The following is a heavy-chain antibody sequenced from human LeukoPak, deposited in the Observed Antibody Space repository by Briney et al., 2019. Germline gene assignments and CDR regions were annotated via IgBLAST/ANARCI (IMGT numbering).Heavy chain of an antibody. CDR2: INHGGST. Sequence: SETLSLTCAVYGGSFSGYYWSWIRQPPGKGLEWIGEINHGGSTNYNPSLKSRVTISVDTSKNQFSLKLSSVTAADTAVYYCARTQQQLLRYYYYMDVWGKGTTVTVSS. J-gene: IGHJ6*03. CDR3: ARTQQQLLRYYYYMDV. D-gene: IGHD6-13*01. V-gene: IGHV4-34*01. CDR1: GGSFSGYY.